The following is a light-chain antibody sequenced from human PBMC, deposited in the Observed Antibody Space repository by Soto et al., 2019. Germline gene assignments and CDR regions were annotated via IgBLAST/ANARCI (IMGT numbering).Light chain of an antibody. V-gene: IGKV3-15*01. Sequence: EILMTQSPATLSVSPGDSATLSCRASRSVDTDLAWYQQKPGQAPRLLVSATSARATGVPDRFRGSRSGTDFTLTISSLQPEDSATYYCHQYYNRPPWTFGQGTKVEI. CDR1: RSVDTD. CDR3: HQYYNRPPWT. J-gene: IGKJ1*01. CDR2: ATS.